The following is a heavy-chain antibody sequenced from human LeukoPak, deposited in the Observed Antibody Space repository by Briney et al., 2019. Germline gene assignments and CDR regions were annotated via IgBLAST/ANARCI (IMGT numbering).Heavy chain of an antibody. CDR3: ARTPSDYGSGSYYDYGMDV. D-gene: IGHD3-10*01. J-gene: IGHJ6*02. CDR1: GYTFTSYD. CDR2: MNPNSGNT. Sequence: ASVKVSCKASGYTFTSYDINWVRQATGQGLEWMGWMNPNSGNTGYAQKFQGRVTMTRNTSISTAYMELSSLRPEDTAVYYCARTPSDYGSGSYYDYGMDVWGQGTTVTVSS. V-gene: IGHV1-8*01.